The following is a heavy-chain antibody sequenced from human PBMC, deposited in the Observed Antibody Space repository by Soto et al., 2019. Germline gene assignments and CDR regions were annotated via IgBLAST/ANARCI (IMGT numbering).Heavy chain of an antibody. Sequence: QVQLVESGGGVVQSGRSLTLSCAASGFSLRTYGMHWLRRAPGKGLEWVSFIWYDGTKKFYANSVKGRSTISKDNSNKILYLQMSCLRAEDTAVYYCAREVVTAVVGSVNRFDPWGQGTLVTVSS. CDR2: IWYDGTKK. CDR3: AREVVTAVVGSVNRFDP. D-gene: IGHD6-19*01. J-gene: IGHJ5*02. CDR1: GFSLRTYG. V-gene: IGHV3-33*01.